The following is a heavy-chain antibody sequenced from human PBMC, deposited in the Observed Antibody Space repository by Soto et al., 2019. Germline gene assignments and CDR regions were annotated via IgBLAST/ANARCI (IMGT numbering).Heavy chain of an antibody. D-gene: IGHD3-10*01. Sequence: SGKVASKAACYTFTSYSRWWVRHAPGQGLEWMGWISASNGNTKYAHNLQGRVTMTTDTSTSTAYMELSSLRSDDTAVYYCAMDTNLLDYYFDYWGQGTLVTVSS. V-gene: IGHV1-18*01. J-gene: IGHJ4*02. CDR3: AMDTNLLDYYFDY. CDR1: CYTFTSYS. CDR2: ISASNGNT.